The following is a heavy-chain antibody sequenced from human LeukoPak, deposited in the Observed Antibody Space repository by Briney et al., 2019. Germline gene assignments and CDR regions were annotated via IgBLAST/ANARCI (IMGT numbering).Heavy chain of an antibody. Sequence: GASVKVSCKASGYTFNGYYLHWVRQARGQGLEWMGWINPNSGGTNYAQKFQGRVTMTRDTSISTAYMELSRLRSDDTAVYYCARWMTTVITPDYWGQGTLVTVSS. V-gene: IGHV1-2*02. J-gene: IGHJ4*02. D-gene: IGHD4-11*01. CDR3: ARWMTTVITPDY. CDR1: GYTFNGYY. CDR2: INPNSGGT.